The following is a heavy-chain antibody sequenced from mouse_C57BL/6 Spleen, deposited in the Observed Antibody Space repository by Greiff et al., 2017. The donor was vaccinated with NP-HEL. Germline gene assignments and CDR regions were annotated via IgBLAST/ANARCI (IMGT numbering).Heavy chain of an antibody. CDR1: GYTFTSYG. J-gene: IGHJ2*01. CDR2: IYPRSGNT. V-gene: IGHV1-81*01. Sequence: VQLQESGAELARPGASVKLSCKASGYTFTSYGISWVKQRTGQGLEWIGEIYPRSGNTYYNEKFKGKATLTADKSSSTAYMELRSLTSEDSAVYFCAREKGSSYYDYWGQGTTLTVSS. D-gene: IGHD1-1*01. CDR3: AREKGSSYYDY.